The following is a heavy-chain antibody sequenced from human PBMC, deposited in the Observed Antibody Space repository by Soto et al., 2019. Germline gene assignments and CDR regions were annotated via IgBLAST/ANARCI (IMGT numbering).Heavy chain of an antibody. CDR3: ARLADIVVVVAATVTPDAFDI. Sequence: GESLKISCKGSGYSFTSYWIGWVRQMPGKGLEWMGIIYPGDSDTRYSPSFQGQVTISAAKSISTAYLQWSSLKASDTAMYYCARLADIVVVVAATVTPDAFDIWGQGTMVTVSS. CDR1: GYSFTSYW. J-gene: IGHJ3*02. D-gene: IGHD2-15*01. CDR2: IYPGDSDT. V-gene: IGHV5-51*01.